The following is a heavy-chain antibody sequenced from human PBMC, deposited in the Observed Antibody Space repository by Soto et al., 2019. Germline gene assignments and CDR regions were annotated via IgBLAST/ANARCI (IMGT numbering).Heavy chain of an antibody. CDR3: ARDAPLSIYGDTVYDYYYYMDV. D-gene: IGHD4-17*01. CDR2: IYYSGST. J-gene: IGHJ6*03. Sequence: SETLSLTCTVSGGSISSGGYYWSWIRQHPGKGLEWIGYIYYSGSTYYNPSLKSRVNISVDTSKNQFSLKLSSVTAADTAVYYCARDAPLSIYGDTVYDYYYYMDVWGKGTTVTVSS. CDR1: GGSISSGGYY. V-gene: IGHV4-31*03.